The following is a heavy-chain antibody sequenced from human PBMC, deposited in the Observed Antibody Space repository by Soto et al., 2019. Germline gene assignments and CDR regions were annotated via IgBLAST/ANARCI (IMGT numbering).Heavy chain of an antibody. CDR2: IYYSGST. J-gene: IGHJ6*02. V-gene: IGHV4-30-4*01. CDR3: ASRGFYYYYGMDV. CDR1: GGSISSGDYY. Sequence: SETLSLTCTVSGGSISSGDYYWSWIRQPPGKGLEWIGYIYYSGSTYYNPSLKSRVTISVDTSKNQFSLKLSSVTAADTAVYYCASRGFYYYYGMDVWGQGTTVTVSS.